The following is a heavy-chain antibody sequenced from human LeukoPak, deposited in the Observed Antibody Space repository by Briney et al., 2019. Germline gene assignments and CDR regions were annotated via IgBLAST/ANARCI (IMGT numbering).Heavy chain of an antibody. CDR2: VWYDGSKK. V-gene: IGHV3-33*01. CDR3: ARGVGYYDSSGTIDY. J-gene: IGHJ4*02. D-gene: IGHD3-22*01. CDR1: GFTFSSHG. Sequence: PGGSLRLSCAASGFTFSSHGMHWVRQAPGKGLEWVAVVWYDGSKKYSADSVKGRITISRDDSKNTLYLQVNSLRAEDTAVYYCARGVGYYDSSGTIDYWGQGTLVTVSS.